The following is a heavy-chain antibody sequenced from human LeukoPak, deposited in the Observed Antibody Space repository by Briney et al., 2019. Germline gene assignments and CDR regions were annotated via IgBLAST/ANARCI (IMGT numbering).Heavy chain of an antibody. Sequence: ASVKVSCKASGYTFTDYYLHWVRQAPGHGLEWMGRINPNSGGTNYAQKFQGRVTMTRDTSITTAYMELNRLRSDDTAVYYCARAYTSPNGPYWGQGILVTVSS. V-gene: IGHV1-2*06. CDR2: INPNSGGT. J-gene: IGHJ4*02. D-gene: IGHD3-16*01. CDR1: GYTFTDYY. CDR3: ARAYTSPNGPY.